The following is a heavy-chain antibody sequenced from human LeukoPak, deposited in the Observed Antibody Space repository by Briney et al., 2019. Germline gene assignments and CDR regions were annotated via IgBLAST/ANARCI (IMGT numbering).Heavy chain of an antibody. J-gene: IGHJ4*02. Sequence: SETLSLTCTVSGDSISTGGYYWSWVRQHPGRGLEWVGNIYFSGSTNYNPSLKRRVAISVDTSKNQFFLNLTSVTVADTAVYYRARVQTYFFDSRGLFYFDYWGQGTLVTVSS. D-gene: IGHD3-22*01. V-gene: IGHV4-31*03. CDR2: IYFSGST. CDR3: ARVQTYFFDSRGLFYFDY. CDR1: GDSISTGGYY.